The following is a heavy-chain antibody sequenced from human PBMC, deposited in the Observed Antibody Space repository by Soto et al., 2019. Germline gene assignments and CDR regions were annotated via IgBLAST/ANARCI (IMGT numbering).Heavy chain of an antibody. CDR2: IYYSGST. Sequence: QVQLQESGPGLVKPSETLSLPCTVSGGSISSYYWSWIRQPPGKGLEWIGYIYYSGSTNYNPSLKSRVTISLDTSKNQFSLKLSSVTAADTAVYYCARVGLLPAAGTFDYRGQGTLVTVSS. CDR3: ARVGLLPAAGTFDY. V-gene: IGHV4-59*01. J-gene: IGHJ4*02. D-gene: IGHD6-13*01. CDR1: GGSISSYY.